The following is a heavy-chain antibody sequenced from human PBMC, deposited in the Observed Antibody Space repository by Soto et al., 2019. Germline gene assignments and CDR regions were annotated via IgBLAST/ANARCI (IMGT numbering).Heavy chain of an antibody. J-gene: IGHJ5*02. V-gene: IGHV1-18*01. Sequence: KGSCKSAGYGISIYRGSCGLQTPRQGLEWMGWISAYNGNTNYAQKLQGRVTMTTDTSTSTAYMELRSLRSDDTAVYYWAREEGTGSYYAFDTSAQGPLVTVSS. CDR2: ISAYNGNT. CDR3: AREEGTGSYYAFDT. D-gene: IGHD1-26*01. CDR1: GYGISIYR.